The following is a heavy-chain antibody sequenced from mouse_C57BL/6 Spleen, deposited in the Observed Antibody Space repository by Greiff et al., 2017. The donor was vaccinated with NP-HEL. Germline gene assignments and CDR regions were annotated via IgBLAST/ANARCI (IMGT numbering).Heavy chain of an antibody. CDR2: IDPEDGAT. D-gene: IGHD1-1*01. J-gene: IGHJ4*01. V-gene: IGHV14-2*01. CDR3: ARDGSSGAMDY. CDR1: GFTFTDYY. Sequence: EVQLQQSGAELVKPGASVKLSCTASGFTFTDYYMHWVKQRPEQGLEWIGRIDPEDGATNYAPKFQGKATITADTSSNTAYLQLSSLTSEDAAVYYCARDGSSGAMDYWGQGTSVTVSS.